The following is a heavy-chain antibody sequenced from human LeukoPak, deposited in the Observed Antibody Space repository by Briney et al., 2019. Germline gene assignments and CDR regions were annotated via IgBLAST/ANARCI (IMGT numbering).Heavy chain of an antibody. D-gene: IGHD6-19*01. V-gene: IGHV4-38-2*02. CDR2: IYHSGST. CDR1: GYSISSGYY. Sequence: SETLSLTCTVSGYSISSGYYWGWIRQPPGKGLEWIGSIYHSGSTYYNPSLKSRVTISVDTSKNQFSLKLSSVTAADTAVYYCARERMYSSGWYFPHWGQGTLVTVSS. J-gene: IGHJ4*02. CDR3: ARERMYSSGWYFPH.